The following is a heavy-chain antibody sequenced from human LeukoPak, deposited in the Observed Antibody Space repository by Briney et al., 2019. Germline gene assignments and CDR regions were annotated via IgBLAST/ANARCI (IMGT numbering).Heavy chain of an antibody. Sequence: ASVKVSCKASGYTFSGYYMHWVRQAPGQGLEWMGWINPNSGGTNYAQKFQGRVTMTRDTSTSTVYMELSSLRSEDAAVYYCAKAPVTTCSGAYCYPFDYWGQGTLVTVSS. CDR1: GYTFSGYY. CDR2: INPNSGGT. J-gene: IGHJ4*02. V-gene: IGHV1-2*02. CDR3: AKAPVTTCSGAYCYPFDY. D-gene: IGHD2-15*01.